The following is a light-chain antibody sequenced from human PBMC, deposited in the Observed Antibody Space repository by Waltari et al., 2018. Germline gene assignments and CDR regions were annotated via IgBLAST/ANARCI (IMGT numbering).Light chain of an antibody. Sequence: QSVSTQPPSVSAATGPRVTTSCPQGHSNIGHYHVSWYRQSPGTAPKLLIYADSERPTGVPGRFSGSKSGTSATLDITGLQAGDEADYYCGTWDSSLSGAVFGGGTHLTVL. CDR3: GTWDSSLSGAV. J-gene: IGLJ7*01. CDR2: ADS. CDR1: HSNIGHYH. V-gene: IGLV1-51*02.